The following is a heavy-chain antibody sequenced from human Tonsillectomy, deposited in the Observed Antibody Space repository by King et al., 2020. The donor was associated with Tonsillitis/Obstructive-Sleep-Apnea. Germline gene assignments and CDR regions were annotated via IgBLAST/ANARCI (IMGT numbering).Heavy chain of an antibody. V-gene: IGHV3-33*01. CDR1: GFTFSDYS. Sequence: VQLVESGGGVVQPGRSLRLSCAASGFTFSDYSMYWVRQAPGKGLDWVAVIWYDGSNKYSADSVKGRFTISRDNSKNTLYLQMNNLRADDTAVYYCAQYQALGYCSSTSCSQIDYWGQGTLVTVSS. D-gene: IGHD2-2*01. CDR2: IWYDGSNK. J-gene: IGHJ4*02. CDR3: AQYQALGYCSSTSCSQIDY.